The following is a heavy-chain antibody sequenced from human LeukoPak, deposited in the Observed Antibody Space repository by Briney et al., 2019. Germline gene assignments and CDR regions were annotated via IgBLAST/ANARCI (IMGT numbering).Heavy chain of an antibody. D-gene: IGHD3-3*01. CDR3: AREVERGYGMDV. V-gene: IGHV3-33*08. Sequence: PGGSLRLSCEASGFSLSGYGRHWVRQAPAKGVEWVALIWSAGTNEFYADALNGRFTISRDNSKNIVPLHMNSLRGDDTALYYCAREVERGYGMDVWGQGTTVTVYS. CDR1: GFSLSGYG. J-gene: IGHJ6*02. CDR2: IWSAGTNE.